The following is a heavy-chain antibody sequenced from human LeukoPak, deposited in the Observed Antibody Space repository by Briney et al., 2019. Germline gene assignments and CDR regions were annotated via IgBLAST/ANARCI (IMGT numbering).Heavy chain of an antibody. CDR3: TTGYCSRTSCYYFDY. V-gene: IGHV3-15*01. CDR1: GFTFSNAW. Sequence: GGSLRLSCAASGFTFSNAWMSWVRQAPGKGLEGVGRIKSVTDGGTTDYAAPVKGRFTISRDDSKNTLYLQMSSLKTEDTAVYYCTTGYCSRTSCYYFDYWGQGTLVTVSS. CDR2: IKSVTDGGTT. J-gene: IGHJ4*02. D-gene: IGHD2-2*01.